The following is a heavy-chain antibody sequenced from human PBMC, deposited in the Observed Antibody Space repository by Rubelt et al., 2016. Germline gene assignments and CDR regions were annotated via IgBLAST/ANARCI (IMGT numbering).Heavy chain of an antibody. J-gene: IGHJ4*02. V-gene: IGHV3-23*01. CDR3: AKGEVVGNVDS. Sequence: EVHLLESGGGLVQPGGSLRLSCAASGFTFSNYAMSWVRQAPGKGLECVSTISASGDSTYYADSVRGRFTISRDNSKNTLYLQMNSLGAEDTAVYYCAKGEVVGNVDSWGQGTLVTVSS. D-gene: IGHD4-23*01. CDR2: ISASGDST. CDR1: GFTFSNYA.